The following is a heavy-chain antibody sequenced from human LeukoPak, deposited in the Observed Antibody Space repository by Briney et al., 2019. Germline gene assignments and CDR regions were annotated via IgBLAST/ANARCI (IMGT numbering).Heavy chain of an antibody. CDR3: AKGTTVTYSYYFDY. CDR2: IRYDGSNK. Sequence: GGSLRLSCAASGFTFSSYGMHWVRQAPGKGLEWVAFIRYDGSNKYYADSVKGRFTISRDNSKNTLYLQMNSLRAEDTAVYYCAKGTTVTYSYYFDYWGLGTLVTVSS. CDR1: GFTFSSYG. J-gene: IGHJ4*02. D-gene: IGHD4-17*01. V-gene: IGHV3-30*02.